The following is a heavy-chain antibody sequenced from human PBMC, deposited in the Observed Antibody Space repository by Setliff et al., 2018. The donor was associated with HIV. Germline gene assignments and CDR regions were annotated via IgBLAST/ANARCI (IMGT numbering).Heavy chain of an antibody. J-gene: IGHJ4*02. CDR3: AREKHWNGPFDN. Sequence: PSETLSLTCTVSGDSISSGDYYWTWIRQPPGKGLEWIGYVYDSGITYYNPSLKSRVTISGDTSKNQFSLKLSSVTAADTAVYYCAREKHWNGPFDNWGQGRLVTVSS. CDR2: VYDSGIT. CDR1: GDSISSGDYY. V-gene: IGHV4-30-4*08. D-gene: IGHD1-1*01.